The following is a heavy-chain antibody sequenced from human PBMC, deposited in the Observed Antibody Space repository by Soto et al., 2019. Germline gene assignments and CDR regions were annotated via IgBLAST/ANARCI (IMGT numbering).Heavy chain of an antibody. CDR3: ARGCYDSSGWRVGIFDY. Sequence: SETLSLTCAVYGGSFSGYYWSWIRQPPGKGLEWIGEINHSGSTNYNPSLKSRVTISVDTSKNQFSLKLSSVTAADTAVYYCARGCYDSSGWRVGIFDYWGQGTLVTVSS. D-gene: IGHD3-22*01. J-gene: IGHJ4*02. CDR2: INHSGST. CDR1: GGSFSGYY. V-gene: IGHV4-34*01.